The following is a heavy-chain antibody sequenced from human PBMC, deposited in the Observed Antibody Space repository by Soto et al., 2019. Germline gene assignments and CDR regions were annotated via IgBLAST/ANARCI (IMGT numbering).Heavy chain of an antibody. CDR2: INHSGST. CDR1: GGSFSGYY. Sequence: PSETLSLTCAVYGGSFSGYYWSWIRQPPGKGLEWIGEINHSGSTNYNPSLKSRVTISVDMSKNQFSLKLSSVTAADTAVYYCARQEAATGRGFWFDSWGQGTLVTVSS. CDR3: ARQEAATGRGFWFDS. J-gene: IGHJ5*01. V-gene: IGHV4-34*01. D-gene: IGHD1-26*01.